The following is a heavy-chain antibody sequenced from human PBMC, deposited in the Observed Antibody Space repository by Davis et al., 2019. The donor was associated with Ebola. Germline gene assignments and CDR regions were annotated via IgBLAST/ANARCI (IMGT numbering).Heavy chain of an antibody. Sequence: AASVKVSCMASGYTFTGYYMHWVRQAPGQGLEWMGCINPTSGGTNYAQKLQGRVTMTTDTSTSTAYMELRTLRSDDTAVYYCAGGGYYPIAARPAYYYGMDVWGQGTTVTVSS. CDR3: AGGGYYPIAARPAYYYGMDV. V-gene: IGHV1-2*02. CDR1: GYTFTGYY. D-gene: IGHD6-6*01. J-gene: IGHJ6*02. CDR2: INPTSGGT.